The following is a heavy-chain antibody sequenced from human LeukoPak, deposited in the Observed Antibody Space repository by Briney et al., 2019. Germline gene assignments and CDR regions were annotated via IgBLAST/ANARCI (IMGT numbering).Heavy chain of an antibody. CDR2: IKQDGSEK. Sequence: GGSLRLSCAASGFTFRSYATHWVRQAPGKGLEWVANIKQDGSEKYYVDSVKGRFTISRDNAKNSLYLQMNSLRAEDTAVYYCARDVSGSGYSHYWGQGTLVTVSS. CDR1: GFTFRSYA. J-gene: IGHJ4*02. D-gene: IGHD3-22*01. V-gene: IGHV3-7*01. CDR3: ARDVSGSGYSHY.